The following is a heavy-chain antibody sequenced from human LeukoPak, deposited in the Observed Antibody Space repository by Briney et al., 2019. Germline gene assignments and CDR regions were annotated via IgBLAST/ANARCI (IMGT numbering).Heavy chain of an antibody. J-gene: IGHJ4*02. V-gene: IGHV3-48*03. CDR3: ARLQLWTGTPLDY. CDR1: GFTFSSYE. Sequence: PGGSLRLSCAASGFTFSSYEMNWVRQAPGKGLEWVSYISSSGSTIYYADSVKGRFTISRDNAKNSLYLQMNSLRAEDTAVYYCARLQLWTGTPLDYWGQGTLVTVSS. D-gene: IGHD5-18*01. CDR2: ISSSGSTI.